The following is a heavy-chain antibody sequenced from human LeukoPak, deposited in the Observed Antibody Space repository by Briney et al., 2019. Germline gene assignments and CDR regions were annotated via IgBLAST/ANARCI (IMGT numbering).Heavy chain of an antibody. D-gene: IGHD2-2*01. Sequence: SETLSLTCAVYGGSFSGYYWSWIRQPPGKGLEWIGEINHSGSTNYNPSLKSRVTISVDTSKNQFSLKLSSVTAADTAVYYCARVVGSTSWFDSWGQGTRVTVSS. CDR1: GGSFSGYY. V-gene: IGHV4-34*01. J-gene: IGHJ5*01. CDR2: INHSGST. CDR3: ARVVGSTSWFDS.